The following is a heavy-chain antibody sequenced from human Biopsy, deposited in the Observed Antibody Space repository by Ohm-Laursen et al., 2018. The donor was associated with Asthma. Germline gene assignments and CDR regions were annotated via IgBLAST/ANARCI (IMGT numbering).Heavy chain of an antibody. J-gene: IGHJ1*01. CDR1: GFTFSSNA. CDR2: IKHDGSEK. V-gene: IGHV3-7*01. D-gene: IGHD3-3*02. CDR3: ARTFHFWSPYHAEHYQL. Sequence: SLRLSCAASGFTFSSNAMRWVRQVPGKGLEWVANIKHDGSEKNHVDSLKGRFTISRDNAKNSLYLQMNSLRAEDTAVYYCARTFHFWSPYHAEHYQLWGQGTLVTVSS.